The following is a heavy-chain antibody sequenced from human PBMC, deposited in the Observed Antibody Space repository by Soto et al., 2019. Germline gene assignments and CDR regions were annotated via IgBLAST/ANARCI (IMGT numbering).Heavy chain of an antibody. V-gene: IGHV4-38-2*02. CDR2: IYHSGST. D-gene: IGHD6-13*01. Sequence: PSEILSVTCVVSGYSISSGYYWGWIRQPPGKGLEWIGSIYHSGSTYYNPSLKSRVTISVDTSKNQFSLKLSSVTAADTAVYYCARDGSLPGYSSSWYGDGMDVWGQGTTVTVSS. CDR1: GYSISSGYY. J-gene: IGHJ6*02. CDR3: ARDGSLPGYSSSWYGDGMDV.